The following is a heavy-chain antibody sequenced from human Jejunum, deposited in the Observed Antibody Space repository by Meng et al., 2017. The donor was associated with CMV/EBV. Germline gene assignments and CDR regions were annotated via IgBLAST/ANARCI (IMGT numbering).Heavy chain of an antibody. Sequence: CVASGIIFRNYNTNWVRQAPGKGLEWVSYINSRSDEIHYADSVKGRFTISRDNARNTLFLQMNSLRAEDTAVYYCAIGVGNYLDYWGQGTLVTVSS. V-gene: IGHV3-21*06. CDR1: GIIFRNYN. CDR3: AIGVGNYLDY. J-gene: IGHJ4*02. D-gene: IGHD3-10*01. CDR2: INSRSDEI.